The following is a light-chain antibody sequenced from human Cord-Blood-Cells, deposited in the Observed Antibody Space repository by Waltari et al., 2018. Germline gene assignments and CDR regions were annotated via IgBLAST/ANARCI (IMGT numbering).Light chain of an antibody. J-gene: IGKJ4*01. CDR1: HRISSY. Sequence: DIQMTQSPSSLSASVRASVTISSRANHRISSYLNWYQQKPGKAPKLLIYAASSLHSGVPSRFSGSGSGTDFTLTISSLQPEDFAAYYCQQSNSTPLTFGGGTKVEIK. V-gene: IGKV1-39*01. CDR3: QQSNSTPLT. CDR2: AAS.